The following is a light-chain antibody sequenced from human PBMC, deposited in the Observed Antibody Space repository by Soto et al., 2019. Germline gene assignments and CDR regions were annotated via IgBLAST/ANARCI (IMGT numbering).Light chain of an antibody. CDR3: CSYAHDARSGTVV. CDR1: SSDVGSYNL. J-gene: IGLJ2*01. Sequence: QSALTQPASVSGSPGQSITISCTGTSSDVGSYNLVSWYQQNPGKAPKLMIYEGTKRPSWVSDRFSGSKSGNTASMTISGLQTDDEADYYCCSYAHDARSGTVVFGGGTKLTVL. CDR2: EGT. V-gene: IGLV2-23*01.